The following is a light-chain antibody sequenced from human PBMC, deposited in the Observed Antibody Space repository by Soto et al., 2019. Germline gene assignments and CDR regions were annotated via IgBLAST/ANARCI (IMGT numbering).Light chain of an antibody. CDR1: QNIRAF. J-gene: IGKJ5*01. CDR2: DAS. CDR3: QQSYMDPIT. V-gene: IGKV1-39*01. Sequence: QITHSPCARSPHVVGTVTRAFRASQNIRAFLNWYQQKPGKAPNLLIYDASRLQSGVPSRFSGSGGGTDFTLSISSVQPEDFATYFCQQSYMDPITFGQGTQLEIK.